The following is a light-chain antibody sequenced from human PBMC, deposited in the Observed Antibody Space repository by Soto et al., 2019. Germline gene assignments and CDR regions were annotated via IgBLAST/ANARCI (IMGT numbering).Light chain of an antibody. CDR3: QQNQDIPPT. CDR2: VAS. J-gene: IGKJ1*01. V-gene: IGKV1-39*01. Sequence: DIQMTQSPSSLSASVGDRVTVTCRASQSIDTYLNWYQQRPGQAPKLLIYVASTLQSGVPSRFSGIGSGTHFTRTISSLQPEDFATYYCQQNQDIPPTFGQGTRVERK. CDR1: QSIDTY.